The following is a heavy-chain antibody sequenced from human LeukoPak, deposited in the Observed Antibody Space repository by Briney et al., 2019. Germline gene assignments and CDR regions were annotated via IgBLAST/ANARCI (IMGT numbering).Heavy chain of an antibody. V-gene: IGHV4-61*01. Sequence: PSETLSLTCLVAGDSVSSGRSYWSWPRQPPGKGLEWIGYVYYSGSTNYNPSLKSRVTISVDTSKNQFSLNLNSVTAADTAVYHCARGGCSGGSCREGYFDYWGQGTLVTVSS. CDR2: VYYSGST. CDR1: GDSVSSGRSY. J-gene: IGHJ4*02. CDR3: ARGGCSGGSCREGYFDY. D-gene: IGHD2-15*01.